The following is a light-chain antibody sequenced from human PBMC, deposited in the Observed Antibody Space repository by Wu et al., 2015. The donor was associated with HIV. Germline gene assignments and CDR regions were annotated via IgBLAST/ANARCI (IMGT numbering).Light chain of an antibody. Sequence: EIVLAQSPGTLSLSPGERATLSCGASQSVSSGYLAWYHQKPGQAPRLLIYGASNRATGIPDRFSGSGSGTDFTLTISRLEPEDFAVYYCQQYTSSPQKLTFGGGTKVEIK. V-gene: IGKV3-20*01. J-gene: IGKJ4*01. CDR3: QQYTSSPQKLT. CDR1: QSVSSGY. CDR2: GAS.